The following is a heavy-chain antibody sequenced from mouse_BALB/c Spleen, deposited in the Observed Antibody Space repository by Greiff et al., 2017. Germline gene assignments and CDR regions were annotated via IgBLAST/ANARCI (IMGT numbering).Heavy chain of an antibody. CDR1: GYSITSGYY. CDR3: ARVWNGYFDV. D-gene: IGHD1-1*02. V-gene: IGHV3-6*02. CDR2: ISYDGSN. J-gene: IGHJ1*01. Sequence: ESGPGLVKPSQSLSLTCSVTGYSITSGYYWNWIRQFPGNKLEWMGYISYDGSNNYNPSLKNRISITRDTSKNQFFLKLNSVTTEDTATYYCARVWNGYFDVWGAGTTVTVSS.